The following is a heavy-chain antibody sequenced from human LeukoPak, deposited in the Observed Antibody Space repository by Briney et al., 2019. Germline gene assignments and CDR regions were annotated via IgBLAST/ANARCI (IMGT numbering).Heavy chain of an antibody. J-gene: IGHJ4*02. D-gene: IGHD2-15*01. CDR1: GFTFSSYE. Sequence: GGSLRLSCAASGFTFSSYEMIWVRQAPGKGLEWVSYISSSGRTIFYADSVKGRFTVSKDNAKNSLYLQMNSLRAEDTAVYYCVRRYCSSSSCTLDSWGQGTLVTVSS. V-gene: IGHV3-48*03. CDR3: VRRYCSSSSCTLDS. CDR2: ISSSGRTI.